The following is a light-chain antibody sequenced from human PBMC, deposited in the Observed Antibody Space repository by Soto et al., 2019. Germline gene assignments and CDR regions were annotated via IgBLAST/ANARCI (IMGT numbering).Light chain of an antibody. Sequence: EIVLTQSPGTLSMSQGGRATLSCRASQSVSRRLAWYQHRPGQSPRLLISGASMRASGVPVRFSGSGSGTDFTLTISRLEPEDFAVYYCQHYGETPITFGLGTLLE. CDR1: QSVSRR. V-gene: IGKV3-20*01. CDR3: QHYGETPIT. J-gene: IGKJ5*01. CDR2: GAS.